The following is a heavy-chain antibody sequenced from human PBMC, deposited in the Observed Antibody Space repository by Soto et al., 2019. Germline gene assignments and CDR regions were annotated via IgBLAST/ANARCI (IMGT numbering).Heavy chain of an antibody. J-gene: IGHJ5*02. CDR1: PPTISSYA. CDR2: IIPIFGTA. D-gene: IGHD6-19*01. Sequence: SLKVSGTASPPTISSYAISWARQAPVQVLQWPARIIPIFGTANFAQKFQGRVTITEDESTSTAYMELSSLRSEDTAVYYCARDRGPMEVGIIAVAGTWNWFDPWGQGTLVTVSS. CDR3: ARDRGPMEVGIIAVAGTWNWFDP. V-gene: IGHV1-69*13.